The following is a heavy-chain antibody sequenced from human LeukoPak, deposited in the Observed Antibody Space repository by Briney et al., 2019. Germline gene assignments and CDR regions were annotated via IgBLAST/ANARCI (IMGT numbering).Heavy chain of an antibody. D-gene: IGHD3-16*01. V-gene: IGHV1-46*01. CDR3: ARGLTFGGVTNDAFGI. CDR1: GYTFTSYY. J-gene: IGHJ3*02. Sequence: ASVKVSCKVSGYTFTSYYMNWVRQAPGQGLEWMGIINPTGGSTSYAQKFQGRVTMTRDTSTSTVYMELSSLRSEDTAVYYCARGLTFGGVTNDAFGIWGQGTMVTVSS. CDR2: INPTGGST.